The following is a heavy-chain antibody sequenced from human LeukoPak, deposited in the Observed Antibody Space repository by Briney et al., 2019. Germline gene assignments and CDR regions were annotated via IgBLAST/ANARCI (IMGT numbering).Heavy chain of an antibody. J-gene: IGHJ4*02. CDR3: ARSGGSYTFDY. V-gene: IGHV3-20*04. CDR2: INWNGGST. D-gene: IGHD1-26*01. CDR1: GFTFDDYG. Sequence: GGSLRLSCAASGFTFDDYGMSWVRQAPGKGLEWVSGINWNGGSTGYADSVKGQFTISRDNAKNSLYLQMNSLRAEDTALYYCARSGGSYTFDYWGQGTLVTVSS.